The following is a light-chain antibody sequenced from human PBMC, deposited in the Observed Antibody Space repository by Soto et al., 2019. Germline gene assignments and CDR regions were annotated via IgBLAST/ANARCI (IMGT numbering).Light chain of an antibody. Sequence: EIVLTQSPGTLSLSPGERATISCRASQSVSSSYLAWYQQKPGQAPRLLIYGESSRATGIPDRFSGSGSGTDFTLTISRLEPEDFAVYYCQQYGASPWTFGQGTRLEIK. V-gene: IGKV3-20*01. CDR2: GES. CDR1: QSVSSSY. J-gene: IGKJ5*01. CDR3: QQYGASPWT.